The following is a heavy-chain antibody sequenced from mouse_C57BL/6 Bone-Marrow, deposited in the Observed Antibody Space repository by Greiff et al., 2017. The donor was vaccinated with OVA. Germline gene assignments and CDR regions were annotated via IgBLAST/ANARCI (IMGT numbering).Heavy chain of an antibody. CDR3: TTEDYDGYWYFDV. D-gene: IGHD2-4*01. CDR2: IDPENGDT. CDR1: GFNIKDDY. V-gene: IGHV14-4*01. J-gene: IGHJ1*03. Sequence: DVKLQESGAELVRPGASVKLSCTASGFNIKDDYMHWVKQRPEQGLEWIGWIDPENGDTEYASKFPGEATITADTSSNPAYLQLSSQTSEDTAVYYCTTEDYDGYWYFDVWGTGTTVTVSS.